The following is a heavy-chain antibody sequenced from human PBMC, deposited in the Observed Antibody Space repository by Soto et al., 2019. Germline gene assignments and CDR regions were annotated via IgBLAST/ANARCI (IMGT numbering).Heavy chain of an antibody. CDR2: IYYSGST. CDR1: GGSVSSGSYY. V-gene: IGHV4-61*01. CDR3: ARDGVWDGMDV. Sequence: QVQLQESGPGLVKPSETLSLTCTVSGGSVSSGSYYWSWIRQPPGKGLEWIGYIYYSGSTNYNPSLKSRVTISVDTSKNQFSLKLSSVTAADTAVYYCARDGVWDGMDVWCQGTTVTVSS. D-gene: IGHD1-26*01. J-gene: IGHJ6*02.